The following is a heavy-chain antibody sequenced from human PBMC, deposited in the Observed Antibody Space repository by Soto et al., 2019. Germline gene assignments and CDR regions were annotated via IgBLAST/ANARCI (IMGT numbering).Heavy chain of an antibody. D-gene: IGHD2-15*01. V-gene: IGHV4-4*02. Sequence: SETLSLTCAVSSDSISTNYWWSWVRQPPGKGLEWIGEIYHSGRTNYNPSLKSRVTISVDKSKNQFSLKLNSVTAADTAVYYCARGWEVGYQLPLANRLDPWGQGTLVTVSS. CDR2: IYHSGRT. CDR3: ARGWEVGYQLPLANRLDP. J-gene: IGHJ5*02. CDR1: SDSISTNYW.